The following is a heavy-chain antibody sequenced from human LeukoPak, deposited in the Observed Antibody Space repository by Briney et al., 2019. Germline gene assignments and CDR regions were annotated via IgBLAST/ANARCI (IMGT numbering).Heavy chain of an antibody. CDR2: LSYSGKT. CDR3: AKRGNYGYFDY. J-gene: IGHJ4*02. D-gene: IGHD3-10*01. Sequence: SETLSLTCTVSGGSVSTNNYYWGWIRQPPGKELEWMGSLSYSGKTYYNPSLNSRVTISADTSKNQFPLRLTSVTAADTAVYYCAKRGNYGYFDYWGQGSLVAVSS. CDR1: GGSVSTNNYY. V-gene: IGHV4-39*01.